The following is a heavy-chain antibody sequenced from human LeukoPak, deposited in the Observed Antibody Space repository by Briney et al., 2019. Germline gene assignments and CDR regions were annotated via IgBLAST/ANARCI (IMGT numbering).Heavy chain of an antibody. CDR3: ARALDLDY. CDR2: IIPIFGTA. D-gene: IGHD3-9*01. J-gene: IGHJ4*02. V-gene: IGHV1-69*05. Sequence: SVKVSCKASGGTFSSYAISWVRQAPGQGLEWMGGIIPIFGTANYAQKFQGRVTMTTDTSTSTAYMELRSLRSDDTAVYYCARALDLDYWGQGTLVTVSS. CDR1: GGTFSSYA.